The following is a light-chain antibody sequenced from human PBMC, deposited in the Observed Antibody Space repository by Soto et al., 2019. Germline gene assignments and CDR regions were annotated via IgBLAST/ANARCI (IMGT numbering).Light chain of an antibody. V-gene: IGKV1-33*01. CDR3: QQYNTYSPT. CDR1: QDINNY. CDR2: DAT. Sequence: DIQMTQSPSSLSASVGDRVTITCQASQDINNYLNWYHQKPGKAPKLLIFDATNLETGVPSRFSGGGSRTHFSFTISSLQPEDFATYYCQQYNTYSPTFGQGTKVDIK. J-gene: IGKJ1*01.